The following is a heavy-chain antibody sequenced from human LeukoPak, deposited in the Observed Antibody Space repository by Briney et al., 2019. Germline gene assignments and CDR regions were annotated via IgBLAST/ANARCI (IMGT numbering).Heavy chain of an antibody. V-gene: IGHV4-31*03. D-gene: IGHD6-13*01. CDR2: IYYSGST. J-gene: IGHJ4*02. CDR3: ARDAAGTIQFDY. CDR1: GGSISSGGYY. Sequence: SQTLSLTCTVSGGSISSGGYYWSWIRQHPGKGLEWIGYIYYSGSTYYNPSLKSRVTISVDTSKNQFSLKLSSVTAADTAVYYCARDAAGTIQFDYWGQGTLVTVS.